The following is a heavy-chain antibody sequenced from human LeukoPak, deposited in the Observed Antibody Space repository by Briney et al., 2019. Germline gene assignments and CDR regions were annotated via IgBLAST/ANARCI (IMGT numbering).Heavy chain of an antibody. J-gene: IGHJ4*02. CDR3: SGSSGYYRGKY. V-gene: IGHV4-39*07. CDR1: GGSISGGSISGYH. Sequence: PSETLSLTCSVSGGSISGGSISGYHWSWIRQPPGKGLEWIGSIYHSGSTYYNPSLKSRVTISVDTSKSQFSLKLSSVTAADTAVYYCSGSSGYYRGKYWGQGTLVTVSS. CDR2: IYHSGST. D-gene: IGHD3-22*01.